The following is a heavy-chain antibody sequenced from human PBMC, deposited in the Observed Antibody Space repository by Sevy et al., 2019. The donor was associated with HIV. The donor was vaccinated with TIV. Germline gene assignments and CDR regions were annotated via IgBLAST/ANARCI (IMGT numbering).Heavy chain of an antibody. J-gene: IGHJ4*02. CDR1: GGSISSSSYY. D-gene: IGHD6-19*01. CDR3: ARLGGYSSGWYDFDY. V-gene: IGHV4-39*01. Sequence: SETLSLTCTVSGGSISSSSYYWGWIRQPPGKGLEWIGSIYYSGNTYYNPSLKSRVTMSVDTSKNQFSLKLSSVTAADTALYYSARLGGYSSGWYDFDYWGQGTLVTVSS. CDR2: IYYSGNT.